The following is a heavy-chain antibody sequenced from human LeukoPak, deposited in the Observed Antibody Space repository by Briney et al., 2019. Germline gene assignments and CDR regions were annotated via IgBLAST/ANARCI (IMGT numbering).Heavy chain of an antibody. CDR1: TFTFSNYW. CDR2: IKQDGSEK. D-gene: IGHD1-14*01. V-gene: IGHV3-7*03. CDR3: ARDVLAAGATGTFDI. J-gene: IGHJ3*02. Sequence: GGSLRLSCAASTFTFSNYWMSWVRQAPGKGLEWVADIKQDGSEKYYVDSVKGRFTISRDNAKTSLYLQMNSLRAEDTAVYYCARDVLAAGATGTFDIWGQGKMVTVSS.